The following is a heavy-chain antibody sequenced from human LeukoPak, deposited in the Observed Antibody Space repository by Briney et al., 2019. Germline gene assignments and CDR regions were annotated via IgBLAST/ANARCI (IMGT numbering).Heavy chain of an antibody. CDR3: VRDENYHAETIYYDVFSA. CDR2: IEADGSKK. D-gene: IGHD3-22*01. V-gene: IGHV3-7*03. J-gene: IGHJ3*01. CDR1: GFTFSNYW. Sequence: GGSLRLSCAASGFTFSNYWMAWVRQAPGKGLEWVANIEADGSKKNYADSVKGRFSVSRDNAKNSLYLLMSSLSVEDTAIYYCVRDENYHAETIYYDVFSAWGQGTKVTVSA.